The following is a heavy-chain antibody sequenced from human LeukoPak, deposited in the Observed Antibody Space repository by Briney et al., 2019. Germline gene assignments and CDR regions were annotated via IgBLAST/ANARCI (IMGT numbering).Heavy chain of an antibody. CDR3: AREGEVIVTDNLFY. V-gene: IGHV1-46*01. D-gene: IGHD2-21*01. CDR1: GYTFTSYY. J-gene: IGHJ4*02. CDR2: INPSGGST. Sequence: ASVKVSCKASGYTFTSYYMHWVRQAPGQGLEWMGIINPSGGSTTYAQMFQGRVTMARDTSTRTVYMELSSLRSEDTAAYYCAREGEVIVTDNLFYWGQGTLVTVSS.